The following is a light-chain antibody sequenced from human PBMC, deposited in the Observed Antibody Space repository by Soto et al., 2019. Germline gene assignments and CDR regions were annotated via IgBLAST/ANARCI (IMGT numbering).Light chain of an antibody. CDR1: QSISSW. J-gene: IGKJ1*01. CDR2: KAS. Sequence: DIQMTQSPSTLSASLGDRVTITCRASQSISSWLAWYQQKPGKAPKLLIRKASTLESGVPSRFGGSASGTEFTLTISSLQPDDFATYYCQQYNSYRTFGQGTKVEI. CDR3: QQYNSYRT. V-gene: IGKV1-5*03.